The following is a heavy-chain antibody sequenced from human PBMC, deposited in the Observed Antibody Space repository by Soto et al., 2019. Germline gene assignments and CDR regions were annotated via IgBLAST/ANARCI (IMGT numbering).Heavy chain of an antibody. CDR3: AKDRTKSKSGSVTTPVL. CDR2: ISGSGGST. CDR1: GFTFSSYA. D-gene: IGHD4-17*01. Sequence: EVQLLESGGGLVQPGGSLRLSCAASGFTFSSYAMSWVRQAPGKGLEWVSAISGSGGSTYYADSVKGRFTISRDNSKNTXYLQMNSLRAEDTAVYYCAKDRTKSKSGSVTTPVLWGQGTLVTVSS. J-gene: IGHJ4*02. V-gene: IGHV3-23*01.